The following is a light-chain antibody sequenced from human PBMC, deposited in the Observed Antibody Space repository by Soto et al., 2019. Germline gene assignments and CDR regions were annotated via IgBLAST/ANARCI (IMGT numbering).Light chain of an antibody. V-gene: IGKV3-20*01. CDR1: QSVSSSF. Sequence: EIVLTQSPGTLSLSPGERATLSCRASQSVSSSFLAWYQQKPGQAPRLLIYGASSRAADIPARFSGSGSGTDLTLTISRLEPEDSAVYYCQQYGSSPETFAQGTKVEIK. CDR2: GAS. J-gene: IGKJ1*01. CDR3: QQYGSSPET.